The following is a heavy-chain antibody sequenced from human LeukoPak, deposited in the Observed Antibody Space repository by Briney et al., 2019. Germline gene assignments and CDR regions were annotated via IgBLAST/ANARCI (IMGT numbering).Heavy chain of an antibody. CDR1: VYTFTSYD. J-gene: IGHJ4*02. V-gene: IGHV1-18*01. Sequence: ASVKVSCKASVYTFTSYDISWVRQAPGQGLEWMGWISTNNGDTNYAQRFQGRVTMTTDTSTTTAYMELRSLRSDDTAIYYCARGSYFDYWGQGTLVTVSS. CDR3: ARGSYFDY. CDR2: ISTNNGDT.